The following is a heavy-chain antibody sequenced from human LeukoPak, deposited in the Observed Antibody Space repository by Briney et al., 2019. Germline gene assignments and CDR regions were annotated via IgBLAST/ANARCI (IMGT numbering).Heavy chain of an antibody. V-gene: IGHV1-2*02. CDR3: ARGRGMTTVTYFDY. J-gene: IGHJ4*02. CDR2: INPNSDVT. Sequence: ASVKVSCKASGYTFIDYYIHWVRQAPGQGLEWMGSINPNSDVTNYAQNFQGRVTMTRDTFIRTAYMELSRLTSDDTAVYFCARGRGMTTVTYFDYWGQGILVTVSS. D-gene: IGHD4-17*01. CDR1: GYTFIDYY.